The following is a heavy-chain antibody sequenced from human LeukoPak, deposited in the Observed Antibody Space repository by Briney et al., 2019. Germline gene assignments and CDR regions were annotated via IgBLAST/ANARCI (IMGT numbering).Heavy chain of an antibody. Sequence: GGSLRLSCAASGFTFRTYAMHWVRQAPGKGLEWVAVISYDGSNKYYADSVKGRFTISRGNSKNTLYLQMNSLRAEDTAVYYCARDRDPIIAVAGTLDYWGQGTLVTVSS. D-gene: IGHD6-19*01. CDR3: ARDRDPIIAVAGTLDY. CDR1: GFTFRTYA. CDR2: ISYDGSNK. J-gene: IGHJ4*02. V-gene: IGHV3-30-3*01.